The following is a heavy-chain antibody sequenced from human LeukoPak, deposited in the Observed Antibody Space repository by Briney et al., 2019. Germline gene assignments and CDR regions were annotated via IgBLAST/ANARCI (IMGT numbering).Heavy chain of an antibody. CDR2: IYYSGST. V-gene: IGHV4-39*07. CDR3: ASDNPLSGYGDY. D-gene: IGHD5-12*01. CDR1: GGSISSNNYY. J-gene: IGHJ4*02. Sequence: SETLSLTCTVSGGSISSNNYYWGWIRQPPGKGLEWIGTIYYSGSTYYNPSLKSRVTISVDTSKNQFSLKLSSVTAADTAVYYCASDNPLSGYGDYWGQGTLVTVSS.